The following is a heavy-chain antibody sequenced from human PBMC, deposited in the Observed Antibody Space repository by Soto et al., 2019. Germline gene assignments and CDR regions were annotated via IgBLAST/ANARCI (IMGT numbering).Heavy chain of an antibody. CDR3: VFRHLVTDDTLQPLLYFDY. CDR1: GFTFSSFW. Sequence: GGSLRLSCAVSGFTFSSFWMHWVRQAPGEGQGLRRGLEWVSRINSDGTTTYYADSVKGRFTISRDNSKNTLFLHMNSLRAEDTAPYYCVFRHLVTDDTLQPLLYFDYWGQGTLVTVSS. V-gene: IGHV3-74*01. CDR2: INSDGTTT. D-gene: IGHD1-26*01. J-gene: IGHJ4*02.